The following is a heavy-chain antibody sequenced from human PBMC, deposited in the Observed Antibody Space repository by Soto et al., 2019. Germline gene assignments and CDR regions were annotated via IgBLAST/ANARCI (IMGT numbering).Heavy chain of an antibody. CDR3: ARVVYDTSLNYMYCAC. CDR2: IFHDGTA. Sequence: PSETLSLTCAVSGVPISSGNWWTWVRQTPQRGLEYIGEIFHDGTANYYPSFERRVAVSVDTSKNQFSLKLTSVTAADTAIYFCARVVYDTSLNYMYCACWGQGALVTVSS. J-gene: IGHJ1*01. CDR1: GVPISSGNW. V-gene: IGHV4-4*02. D-gene: IGHD2-8*01.